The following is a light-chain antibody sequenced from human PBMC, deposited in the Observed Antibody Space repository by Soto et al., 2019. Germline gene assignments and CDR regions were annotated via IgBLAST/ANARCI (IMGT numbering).Light chain of an antibody. J-gene: IGKJ1*01. Sequence: DIQMTQSPSSLSASVGDRVTITCRASQSISSWLAWYQQKPGEAPKPLIYKASSLESGVPSRFSGSGSGTEFTLTISSLQPEDSATYYCQQYERYSTFGQGTKVDIK. V-gene: IGKV1-5*03. CDR1: QSISSW. CDR3: QQYERYST. CDR2: KAS.